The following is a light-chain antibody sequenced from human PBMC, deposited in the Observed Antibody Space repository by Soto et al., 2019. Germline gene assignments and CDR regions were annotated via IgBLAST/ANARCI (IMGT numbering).Light chain of an antibody. Sequence: MTQSPATLSVSPGERATLSCRASQSVSSNLAWYQQKPGKAPELLIYAASTLQSGVPSRFSGSGSGTDFTLTISCLQSEDFATYYCQQYYSFPLITFGQGTRLEIK. CDR3: QQYYSFPLIT. CDR1: QSVSSN. J-gene: IGKJ5*01. CDR2: AAS. V-gene: IGKV1-8*01.